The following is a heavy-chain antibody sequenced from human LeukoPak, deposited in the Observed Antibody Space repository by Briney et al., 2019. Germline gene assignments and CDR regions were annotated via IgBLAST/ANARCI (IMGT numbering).Heavy chain of an antibody. J-gene: IGHJ4*02. Sequence: GRSLRLSCAASGFTFSSYAMHWVRQAPGKGLEWVAVISYDGSNKFNADSVKGRFTISRDNSKNTLYLQMNSLRPEDTAVYYCARGLDNTMIRGADYWGQGTLVTVSS. CDR1: GFTFSSYA. D-gene: IGHD3-10*01. V-gene: IGHV3-30*04. CDR2: ISYDGSNK. CDR3: ARGLDNTMIRGADY.